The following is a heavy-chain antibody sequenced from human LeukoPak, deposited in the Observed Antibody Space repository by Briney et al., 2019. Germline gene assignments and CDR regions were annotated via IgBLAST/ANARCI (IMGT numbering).Heavy chain of an antibody. J-gene: IGHJ4*02. Sequence: ASVKVSCKASGYTFTGYYMHWVRQAPGQGLEWMGWINPNSGGTNYAQKFRGRVTMTRDTSISTAYMELSRLRSDDTAVYYCAREGFWRDLGDYWGQGTLVTVSS. CDR1: GYTFTGYY. D-gene: IGHD3-3*01. CDR3: AREGFWRDLGDY. V-gene: IGHV1-2*02. CDR2: INPNSGGT.